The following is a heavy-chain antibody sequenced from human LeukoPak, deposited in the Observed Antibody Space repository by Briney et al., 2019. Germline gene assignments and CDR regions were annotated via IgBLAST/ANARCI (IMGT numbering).Heavy chain of an antibody. CDR1: GFTFTNFW. CDR2: INQDGSET. Sequence: GGSLRLSCTASGFTFTNFWMSWVRQAPGMGLAWVATINQDGSETYFVDSVKGRFTISRDNAKNSLYLQMHSLRADDTAIYYCVKPYYYSSGSLNWGQGTLVTVSS. V-gene: IGHV3-7*01. D-gene: IGHD3-10*01. CDR3: VKPYYYSSGSLN. J-gene: IGHJ4*02.